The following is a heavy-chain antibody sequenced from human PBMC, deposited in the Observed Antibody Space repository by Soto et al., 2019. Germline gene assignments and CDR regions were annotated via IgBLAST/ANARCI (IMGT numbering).Heavy chain of an antibody. Sequence: ASVKVSCKASGYIFTGYYMHWVRQAPGQGLEWMGWINPNSGDTNYTQKFQGWVTMTRDTSISTAYMELSRLRSDDTAVYYCATSRISIAVAGETEYYFDYWGQGTLVTVPS. D-gene: IGHD6-19*01. CDR3: ATSRISIAVAGETEYYFDY. J-gene: IGHJ4*02. V-gene: IGHV1-2*04. CDR1: GYIFTGYY. CDR2: INPNSGDT.